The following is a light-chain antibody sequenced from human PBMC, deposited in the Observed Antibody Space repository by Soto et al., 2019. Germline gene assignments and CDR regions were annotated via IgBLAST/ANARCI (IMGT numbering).Light chain of an antibody. CDR2: DAS. V-gene: IGKV3-11*01. Sequence: EIVLTQSPATLSLSPGEGATLSCRASQSVSSYLAWYQQKPGQAPRLLIYDASNRATGIPARFSVRGSGTGSAVTIRSQESEDFAVYYCQQRCNWLYTLGQGTKLESK. CDR1: QSVSSY. J-gene: IGKJ2*01. CDR3: QQRCNWLYT.